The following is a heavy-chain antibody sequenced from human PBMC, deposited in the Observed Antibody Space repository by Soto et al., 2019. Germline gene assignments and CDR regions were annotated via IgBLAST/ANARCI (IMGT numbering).Heavy chain of an antibody. J-gene: IGHJ4*02. CDR3: AKEMVAAAYVETSPFDF. Sequence: EVQLLESGGGLVQPGGSLRLSCAASGFTFSSYAMAWVRQAPGTGLEWVPGIDGSGGDTSFADSVKGRFSISRDNSKKMLYLHMNSLRAEDTARYYCAKEMVAAAYVETSPFDFWGQGTLVTVSS. D-gene: IGHD2-15*01. CDR1: GFTFSSYA. V-gene: IGHV3-23*01. CDR2: IDGSGGDT.